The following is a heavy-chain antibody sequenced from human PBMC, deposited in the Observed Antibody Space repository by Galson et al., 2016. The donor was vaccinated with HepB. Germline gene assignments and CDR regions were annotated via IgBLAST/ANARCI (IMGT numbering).Heavy chain of an antibody. CDR2: ISSDGSST. V-gene: IGHV3-74*01. J-gene: IGHJ4*02. CDR3: AALPMV. D-gene: IGHD2-8*01. Sequence: SLRLSCAGSGFTLNYYWMYWVRQAPGKGLVWVSRISSDGSSTSYAAFVKGRCTISRDNAKNTLYLQMNSLRAEDTALYYCAALPMVWGQGSLVTVSS. CDR1: GFTLNYYW.